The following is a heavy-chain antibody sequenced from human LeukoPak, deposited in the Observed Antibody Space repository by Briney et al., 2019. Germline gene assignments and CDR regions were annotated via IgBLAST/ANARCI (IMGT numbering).Heavy chain of an antibody. CDR1: GYTFTSYD. Sequence: ASVKVSCKASGYTFTSYDINWVRQATGQGLEWMGWMNPNSGNTGYAQKFQGRVTMTRNTSISTAYMELSSLRSEDTAFYYCATDHSMANTAWWFDPWGQGTLVTVSS. CDR2: MNPNSGNT. V-gene: IGHV1-8*01. J-gene: IGHJ5*02. D-gene: IGHD5-24*01. CDR3: ATDHSMANTAWWFDP.